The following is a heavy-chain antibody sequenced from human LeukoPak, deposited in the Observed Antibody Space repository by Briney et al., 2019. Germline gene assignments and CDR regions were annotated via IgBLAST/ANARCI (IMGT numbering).Heavy chain of an antibody. J-gene: IGHJ4*02. CDR1: GYAFSSHG. D-gene: IGHD3-16*01. CDR3: AKVSVCYGCYLDF. Sequence: GGSLRLSCAASGYAFSSHGLTWVRQAPGKGREGVSTINGPGDNPYYAETVKGRFTISRDNSKNTLYLQMHSLRAEDTAIYYCAKVSVCYGCYLDFWGQGTLVTVS. V-gene: IGHV3-23*01. CDR2: INGPGDNP.